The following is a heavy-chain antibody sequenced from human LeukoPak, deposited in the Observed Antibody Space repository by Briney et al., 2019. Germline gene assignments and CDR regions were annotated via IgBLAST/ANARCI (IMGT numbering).Heavy chain of an antibody. J-gene: IGHJ4*02. V-gene: IGHV3-7*01. CDR3: ARDGSGSYGY. CDR2: IKQDGSEK. D-gene: IGHD1-26*01. CDR1: GFTFSSYA. Sequence: GGSLRLSSAASGFTFSSYAMSWVRQAPGKGLEWVANIKQDGSEKYYVDSVKGRFTISRDNAKNSLYLQMNSLRAEDTAVYYCARDGSGSYGYWGQGTLVTVSS.